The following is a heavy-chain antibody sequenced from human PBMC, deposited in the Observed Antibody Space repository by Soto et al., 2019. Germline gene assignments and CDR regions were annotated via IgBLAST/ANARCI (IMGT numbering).Heavy chain of an antibody. CDR1: GFTFSNYR. CDR3: ARDYYDSSGYFNWFDP. D-gene: IGHD3-22*01. J-gene: IGHJ5*02. Sequence: GGSLRLSCAAAGFTFSNYRRHWVRQAPGKRLEYVSSISSNGGSTYYADSVKGRSTISRDNSKNTLYLQMNSLRAEDTAVYYCARDYYDSSGYFNWFDPWGQGTLVTVSS. CDR2: ISSNGGST. V-gene: IGHV3-64*04.